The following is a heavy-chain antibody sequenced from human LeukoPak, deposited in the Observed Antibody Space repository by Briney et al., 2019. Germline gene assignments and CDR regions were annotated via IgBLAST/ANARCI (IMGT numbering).Heavy chain of an antibody. J-gene: IGHJ4*02. CDR2: ISAYNGNT. CDR1: GYTFTSYG. D-gene: IGHD2/OR15-2a*01. V-gene: IGHV1-18*01. CDR3: ARVKVDRLPLFSDY. Sequence: ASVKVSCKASGYTFTSYGISWVRQAPGQGLEWMGWISAYNGNTNYAQKLQGRVTMTTDTSTSTAYMELRSLRSDDTAAYYCARVKVDRLPLFSDYWGQGTLVTVSS.